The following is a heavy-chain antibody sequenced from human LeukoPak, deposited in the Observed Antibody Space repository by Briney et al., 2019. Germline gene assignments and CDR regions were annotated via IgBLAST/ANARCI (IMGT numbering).Heavy chain of an antibody. Sequence: ASVKVSCKASGGTFSSYAISWVRQAPGQGLEWMGRIIPILGIANYAQKFQGRVTITADKSTSTAYMELSSLRSEDTAVYYCARGTSRDGYNYVYRGQGTLVTVSS. CDR2: IIPILGIA. D-gene: IGHD5-24*01. J-gene: IGHJ4*02. CDR1: GGTFSSYA. CDR3: ARGTSRDGYNYVY. V-gene: IGHV1-69*04.